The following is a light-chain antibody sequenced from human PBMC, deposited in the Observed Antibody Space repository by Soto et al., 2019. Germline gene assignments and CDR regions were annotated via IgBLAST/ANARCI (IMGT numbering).Light chain of an antibody. CDR1: QSVSSN. CDR2: GAS. CDR3: QQYGDSPT. V-gene: IGKV3-15*01. J-gene: IGKJ1*01. Sequence: EIVITQSPATLSVSPGERATLSCRASQSVSSNLAWYQQKPGQAPRLLIYGASTRATGIPARFSGSGSGTEFTLTISRLEPEDFAVYYCQQYGDSPTFGQGTKVDIK.